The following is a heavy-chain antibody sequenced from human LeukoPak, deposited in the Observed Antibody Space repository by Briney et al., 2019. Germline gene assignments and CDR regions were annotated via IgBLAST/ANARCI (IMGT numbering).Heavy chain of an antibody. CDR1: GGTFSGYY. V-gene: IGHV4-34*01. J-gene: IGHJ3*02. Sequence: SETLSLTCAVYGGTFSGYYWSWIRQPPGKGLEWIGEINHSGSTKYHPSLKSRVTISVDTSKNQFSLTLSTVTAAETAVYYCAREVISSSGSYFLGAFDIWGQGTMVTVSS. CDR2: INHSGST. CDR3: AREVISSSGSYFLGAFDI. D-gene: IGHD1-26*01.